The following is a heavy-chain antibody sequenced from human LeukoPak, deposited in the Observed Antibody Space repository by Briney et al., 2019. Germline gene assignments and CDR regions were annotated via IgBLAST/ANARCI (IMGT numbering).Heavy chain of an antibody. D-gene: IGHD2-8*01. Sequence: GGSLRLSCAASGFTFSSYAMSWVRQAPGKGLEWVSAISGSGGSTYYADSVKGRFTISRDNSKNTLYLQMNSLRAEDTAVYYCAKDSEYCTNGVCYHLDYWGQGTLVTVSS. J-gene: IGHJ4*02. CDR3: AKDSEYCTNGVCYHLDY. V-gene: IGHV3-23*01. CDR1: GFTFSSYA. CDR2: ISGSGGST.